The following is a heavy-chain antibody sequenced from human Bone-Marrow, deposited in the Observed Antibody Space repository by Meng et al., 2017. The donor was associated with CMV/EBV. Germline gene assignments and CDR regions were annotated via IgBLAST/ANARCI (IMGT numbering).Heavy chain of an antibody. CDR3: ARVSPGVVWGMDV. V-gene: IGHV4-59*01. CDR1: GGSISSYY. D-gene: IGHD3-16*01. Sequence: SETLSLTCTVSGGSISSYYWSWIRQPPGKGLEWIGYIYYSGSTNYNPSLKSRVTISVDTSKNQFSLKLSSVTAADTAVYYCARVSPGVVWGMDVWGQGTTVTVSS. CDR2: IYYSGST. J-gene: IGHJ6*02.